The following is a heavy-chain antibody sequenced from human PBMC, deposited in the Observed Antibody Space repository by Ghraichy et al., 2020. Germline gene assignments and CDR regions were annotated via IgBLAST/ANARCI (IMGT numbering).Heavy chain of an antibody. CDR3: ARDHTSGSGSYLY. CDR2: ISANNGNT. CDR1: GYSFTSYG. J-gene: IGHJ4*02. D-gene: IGHD3-10*01. V-gene: IGHV1-18*01. Sequence: VKVSCKASGYSFTSYGIAWVRQAPGQGLEWLGWISANNGNTNYAQKIQGRVTMTTDTSTSTAYMELRRLRSDDTAVYFCARDHTSGSGSYLYWGQGTLVTVSS.